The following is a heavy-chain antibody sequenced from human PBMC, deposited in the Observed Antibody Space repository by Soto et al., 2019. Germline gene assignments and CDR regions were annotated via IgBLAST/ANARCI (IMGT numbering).Heavy chain of an antibody. CDR3: ARDYYDSSGYPVFDY. CDR1: GFTFSSYA. J-gene: IGHJ4*02. CDR2: ISYDGSNK. D-gene: IGHD3-22*01. V-gene: IGHV3-30-3*01. Sequence: GGSLRLSCAAPGFTFSSYAMHWVRQAPGKGLEWVAVISYDGSNKYYADSVKGRFTISRDNSKNTLYLQMNSLRAEDTSVYYCARDYYDSSGYPVFDYWGQGT.